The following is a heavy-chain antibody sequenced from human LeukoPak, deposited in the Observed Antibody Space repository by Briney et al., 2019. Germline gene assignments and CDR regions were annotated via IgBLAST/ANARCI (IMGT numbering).Heavy chain of an antibody. Sequence: GGSLRLSCAASGFTFDDYAMHWVRQAPGKGLEWVSGISWNSGSIGYADSVKGRFTISRDNAKNSLYLQMNSLRAEDTALYYCAKDGVYGPAFRYFDLWGRGTLVTVSS. CDR3: AKDGVYGPAFRYFDL. CDR2: ISWNSGSI. CDR1: GFTFDDYA. J-gene: IGHJ2*01. D-gene: IGHD4-17*01. V-gene: IGHV3-9*01.